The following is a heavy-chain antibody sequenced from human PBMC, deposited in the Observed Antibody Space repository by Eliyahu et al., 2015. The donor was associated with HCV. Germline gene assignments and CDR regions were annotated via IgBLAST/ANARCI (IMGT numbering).Heavy chain of an antibody. J-gene: IGHJ2*01. V-gene: IGHV1-2*02. CDR3: ARDELYSSSPGVDL. D-gene: IGHD6-13*01. CDR2: INPNSGGT. Sequence: QVQLVQSGXEVKKPGASVXVSCKASGYXFTGYYMHWVRQAPGQGLEWMGWINPNSGGTNYAQKXQGRVTMTRDTSISTAYMELSRLRSDDTAVYYCARDELYSSSPGVDLWGRGTLVTVSS. CDR1: GYXFTGYY.